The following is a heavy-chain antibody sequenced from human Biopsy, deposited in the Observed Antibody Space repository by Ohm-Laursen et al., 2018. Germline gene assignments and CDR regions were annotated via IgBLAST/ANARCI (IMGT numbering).Heavy chain of an antibody. D-gene: IGHD2-15*01. V-gene: IGHV3-23*01. Sequence: SLRLSCSASGLRFSMYAMSWVRQAPGKGLEWVSAIGGSGGGTYYADSVKGRFTISRDDCKNTVYLQMNRLRVEDRAVYYCARPMSRLVAYGMDVWGQGTTVTVSS. CDR2: IGGSGGGT. CDR1: GLRFSMYA. CDR3: ARPMSRLVAYGMDV. J-gene: IGHJ6*02.